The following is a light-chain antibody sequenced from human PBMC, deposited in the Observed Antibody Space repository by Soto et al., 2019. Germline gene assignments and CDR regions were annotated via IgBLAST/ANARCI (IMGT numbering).Light chain of an antibody. CDR3: QQYITYST. J-gene: IGKJ5*01. V-gene: IGKV1-5*01. CDR1: QSLRGW. CDR2: DAS. Sequence: DIHMPQSPSTLSASVGDRVTITFRASQSLRGWLAWYQQRPGKAPKALIYDASTLASGVPSRFNVSGSGTEFTLTISSLQPDDFATYYCQQYITYSTFGQGTRLEIK.